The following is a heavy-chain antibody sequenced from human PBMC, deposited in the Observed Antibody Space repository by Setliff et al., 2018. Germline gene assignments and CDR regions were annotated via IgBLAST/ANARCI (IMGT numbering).Heavy chain of an antibody. CDR2: MNPNSGNT. Sequence: ASVKVSCKASGYTFTSYDINWVRQATGQGLEWMGWMNPNSGNTGYAQKFQGRVTMTRNTSISTAYMDLSSLRFEDKAVYYCARAQSWSGGPYYFDNWGQGTLVTVSS. V-gene: IGHV1-8*02. CDR3: ARAQSWSGGPYYFDN. D-gene: IGHD3-3*01. J-gene: IGHJ4*02. CDR1: GYTFTSYD.